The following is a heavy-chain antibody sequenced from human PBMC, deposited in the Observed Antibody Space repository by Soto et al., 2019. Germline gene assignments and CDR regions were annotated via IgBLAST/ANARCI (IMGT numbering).Heavy chain of an antibody. Sequence: ASVKVSCKASGYTFTGYYMHWVRQAPGQGLEWMGWINPNSGGTNYAQKFQGWVTMTRDTSISTAYMELSRLRSDDTAVYYCARANMAAAGIFDSWGQGTLVTVSS. D-gene: IGHD6-13*01. J-gene: IGHJ4*02. V-gene: IGHV1-2*04. CDR1: GYTFTGYY. CDR2: INPNSGGT. CDR3: ARANMAAAGIFDS.